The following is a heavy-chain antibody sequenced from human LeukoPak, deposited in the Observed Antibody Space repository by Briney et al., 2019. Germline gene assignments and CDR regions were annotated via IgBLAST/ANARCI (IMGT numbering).Heavy chain of an antibody. V-gene: IGHV4-59*01. J-gene: IGHJ6*02. D-gene: IGHD3-3*01. Sequence: PSETLSLTCTVSGGSISSYYWSWIRQPPGKGLEWIGYIYYSGSTNYNPSLKSRVTISVDTSKNQFSLKLSSATAADTAVYYCARGPYDFWSGYRQTYGMDVWGQGTTVTVSS. CDR1: GGSISSYY. CDR2: IYYSGST. CDR3: ARGPYDFWSGYRQTYGMDV.